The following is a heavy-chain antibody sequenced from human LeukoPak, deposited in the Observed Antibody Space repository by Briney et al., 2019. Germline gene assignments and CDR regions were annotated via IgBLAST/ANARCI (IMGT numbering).Heavy chain of an antibody. V-gene: IGHV3-7*01. D-gene: IGHD6-13*01. CDR2: IKQDGSEK. J-gene: IGHJ4*02. CDR1: GFTFSSYW. CDR3: ATDYSSSWYPGDY. Sequence: GGSLRLSCAASGFTFSSYWMSWVRQAPGKGREWAANIKQDGSEKYYVDSVKGRFTISRDYAKNSLYLQMNSLRAEDTAVYYCATDYSSSWYPGDYWGQGTLVTVSS.